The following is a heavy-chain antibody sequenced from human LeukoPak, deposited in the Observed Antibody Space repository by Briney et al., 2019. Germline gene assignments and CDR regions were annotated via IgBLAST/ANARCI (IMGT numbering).Heavy chain of an antibody. CDR3: ARALYYYGMDV. J-gene: IGHJ6*02. Sequence: SETLSLTCAVYGGSFSGYYWSWIRQPPGEGLEWIGEINHSGSTNYNPSLKSRVTISVDTSKNQFSLKLSSVTAADTAVYYCARALYYYGMDVWGQGTTVTVSS. V-gene: IGHV4-34*01. CDR1: GGSFSGYY. CDR2: INHSGST.